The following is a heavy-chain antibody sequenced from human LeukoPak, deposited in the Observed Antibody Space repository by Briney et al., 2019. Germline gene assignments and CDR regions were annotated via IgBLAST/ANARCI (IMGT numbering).Heavy chain of an antibody. CDR2: IYPGDSDT. J-gene: IGHJ4*02. CDR3: ARHSLLWFGGFDY. V-gene: IGHV5-51*01. D-gene: IGHD3-10*01. CDR1: GYSFTSYW. Sequence: GESLKISCKGSGYSFTSYWIGWVRQMPGKGLEWMGIIYPGDSDTRYSLSFQGQVTISADKSISTAYLQWSSLKASDTAMYYCARHSLLWFGGFDYWGQGTLVTVSS.